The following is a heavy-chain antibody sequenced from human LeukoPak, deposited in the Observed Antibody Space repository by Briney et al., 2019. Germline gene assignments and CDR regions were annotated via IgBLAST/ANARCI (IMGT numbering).Heavy chain of an antibody. D-gene: IGHD6-13*01. CDR3: ARLEQQLVLKGLNYYYYYGMDV. V-gene: IGHV3-7*01. CDR2: IKQDGSEK. Sequence: PGGSLRLSCAASGFTFSSYWMSWVRQAPGKGLEWVANIKQDGSEKYYVDSVKGRFTISRDNAKNSLYLQMNSLRAEDTAVYYCARLEQQLVLKGLNYYYYYGMDVWGQGTTVTVSS. CDR1: GFTFSSYW. J-gene: IGHJ6*02.